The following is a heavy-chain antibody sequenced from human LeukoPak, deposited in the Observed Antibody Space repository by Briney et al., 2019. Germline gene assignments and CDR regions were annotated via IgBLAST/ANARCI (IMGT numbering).Heavy chain of an antibody. CDR1: SGSVSSYY. D-gene: IGHD3-9*01. Sequence: SETLSLTCTVSSGSVSSYYWSWIRQPAGKGLEWIGRIYGSGSTIYNPSLKSRVTMSLDTSKNQFSLNLSSVTAADTAVYYCARDPKNYDILTGYHSNWFDPWGQGTLVTVSS. CDR2: IYGSGST. J-gene: IGHJ5*02. V-gene: IGHV4-4*07. CDR3: ARDPKNYDILTGYHSNWFDP.